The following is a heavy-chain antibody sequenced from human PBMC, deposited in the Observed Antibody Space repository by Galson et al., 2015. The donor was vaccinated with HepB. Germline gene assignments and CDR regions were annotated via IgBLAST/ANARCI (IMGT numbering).Heavy chain of an antibody. D-gene: IGHD2-21*01. CDR3: VRDGGDSYNWFDL. V-gene: IGHV3-48*02. CDR1: GFTFSDYR. CDR2: ISRSSKVI. J-gene: IGHJ5*02. Sequence: SLRLSCAASGFTFSDYRRNWVRQAPGKGLEWISYISRSSKVIHYADSVKGRFTISRDNAKNSLYLQMDSLRDGDTTVYYCVRDGGDSYNWFDLWGQGTLVTVSS.